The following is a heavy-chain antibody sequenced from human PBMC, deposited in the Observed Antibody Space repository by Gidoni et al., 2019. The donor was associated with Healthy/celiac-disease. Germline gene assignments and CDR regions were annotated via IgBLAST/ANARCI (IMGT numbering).Heavy chain of an antibody. Sequence: QVQLQESGPGLVKPSETLSLTCTVSGGSISSYYWSWIRQPPGKGLEWIGYIYYSGSTNYNPSLKSRVTISVDTSKNQFSLKLSSVTAADTAVYYCARVPLSPLAGYYGMDVWGQGTTVTVSS. V-gene: IGHV4-59*01. CDR1: GGSISSYY. CDR3: ARVPLSPLAGYYGMDV. J-gene: IGHJ6*02. CDR2: IYYSGST.